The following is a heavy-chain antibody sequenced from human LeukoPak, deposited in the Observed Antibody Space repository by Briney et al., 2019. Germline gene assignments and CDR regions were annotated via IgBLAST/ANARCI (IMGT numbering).Heavy chain of an antibody. D-gene: IGHD6-13*01. Sequence: GASVKVSCKASGYTFTSYAMHWVRQAPGQRLEWMGWINAGNGNTKYSQKFQGRVTITADESTSTAYMELSSLRSEDTAVYYCAKEMAAADPTEGWYFDYWGQGTLVTVSS. CDR1: GYTFTSYA. CDR2: INAGNGNT. V-gene: IGHV1-3*01. CDR3: AKEMAAADPTEGWYFDY. J-gene: IGHJ4*02.